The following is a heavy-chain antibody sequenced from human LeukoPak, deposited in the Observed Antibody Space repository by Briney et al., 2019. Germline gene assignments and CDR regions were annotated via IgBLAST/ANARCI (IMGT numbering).Heavy chain of an antibody. CDR1: GFTFSSYV. D-gene: IGHD3-22*01. CDR3: ARDLLVGGSGYHY. CDR2: ISYDGSNE. V-gene: IGHV3-30*04. J-gene: IGHJ4*02. Sequence: SGGSLRLSCAASGFTFSSYVMHWVRQAPGKGLEWVAIISYDGSNEYYADSVKGRFTISRDNSKNTLYLQMNSLRAEDTAVYYCARDLLVGGSGYHYWGQGTLVTVSS.